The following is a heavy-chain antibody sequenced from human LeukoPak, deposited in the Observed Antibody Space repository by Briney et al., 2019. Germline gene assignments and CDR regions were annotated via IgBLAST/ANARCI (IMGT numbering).Heavy chain of an antibody. J-gene: IGHJ6*03. CDR2: ISSSSGYI. CDR3: ARDSGGVVRYYYYMDV. V-gene: IGHV3-21*01. CDR1: GFTFSSYS. Sequence: GGSLRLSCAASGFTFSSYSMNWVRQAPGKGLEWVSSISSSSGYIYDADSVKGRFTISRDNAKNSLYLQMNSLRAEDTAVYYCARDSGGVVRYYYYMDVRGKGTTVTVSS. D-gene: IGHD3-3*01.